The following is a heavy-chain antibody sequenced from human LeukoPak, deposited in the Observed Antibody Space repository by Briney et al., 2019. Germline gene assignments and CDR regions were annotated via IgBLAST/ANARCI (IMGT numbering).Heavy chain of an antibody. CDR2: IKKDGSEK. V-gene: IGHV3-7*01. CDR3: ARDKVVAGGYDY. D-gene: IGHD6-19*01. Sequence: PGGSLRLSCAASGFTFSSYGMSWVRQAPGKGLEWVANIKKDGSEKYYVDSVKGRFTISRDNAKTSLYLQMNSLRAEDTAVYYCARDKVVAGGYDYWGQGTLVTVSS. J-gene: IGHJ4*02. CDR1: GFTFSSYG.